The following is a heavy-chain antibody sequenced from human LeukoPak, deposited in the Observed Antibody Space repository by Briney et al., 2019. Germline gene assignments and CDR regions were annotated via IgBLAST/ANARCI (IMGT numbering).Heavy chain of an antibody. J-gene: IGHJ4*02. Sequence: SETLSLTCTVSGGSISSYYWSWIRQPPGKGLEWIGYIYYSGSTNYNPSLKSRVTISVDTSKNQFSLKLSSVTAADTAVYYCAGWAVAGTVYWGQGTLVTVSS. D-gene: IGHD6-19*01. CDR2: IYYSGST. V-gene: IGHV4-59*01. CDR1: GGSISSYY. CDR3: AGWAVAGTVY.